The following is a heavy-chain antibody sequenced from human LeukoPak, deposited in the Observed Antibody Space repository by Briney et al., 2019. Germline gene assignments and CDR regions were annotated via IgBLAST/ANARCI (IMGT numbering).Heavy chain of an antibody. D-gene: IGHD3-3*01. CDR1: GYTFTSYY. CDR2: INPSGGST. J-gene: IGHJ6*03. CDR3: ARDSKKGQLLEWLLGYMDV. Sequence: ASVKVSCKASGYTFTSYYMHWVRQAPGQGLEWMGIINPSGGSTSYAQKFQGRVTMTRDTSTSTVYMELSSLRSEDTAVYYCARDSKKGQLLEWLLGYMDVWGKGTTVTISS. V-gene: IGHV1-46*01.